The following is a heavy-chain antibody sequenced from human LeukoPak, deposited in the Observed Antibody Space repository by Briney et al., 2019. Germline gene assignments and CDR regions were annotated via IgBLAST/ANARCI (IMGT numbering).Heavy chain of an antibody. Sequence: GSLRLCCEVAGFVVNRNYMNWIRQAPGKGLEWVSVIYDGGSRYYADSVKGRFTISRDTSKNTVYLEMTGLRVDDTAVYYCANGSSAYYFESWGQGTLVTVSS. CDR1: GFVVNRNY. CDR2: IYDGGSR. D-gene: IGHD6-6*01. V-gene: IGHV3-53*01. J-gene: IGHJ4*02. CDR3: ANGSSAYYFES.